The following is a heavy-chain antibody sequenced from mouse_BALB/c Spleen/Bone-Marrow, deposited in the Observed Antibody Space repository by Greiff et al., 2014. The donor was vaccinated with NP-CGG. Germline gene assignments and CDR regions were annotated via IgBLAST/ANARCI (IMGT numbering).Heavy chain of an antibody. CDR2: INPSNGRT. J-gene: IGHJ2*01. Sequence: QVQLQQPGAELVKPGASVKLSCKASGYTFTSYWMHWVKQRPGQGLEWIGEINPSNGRTNYNEKFKSKATLTVDKSSSTAYMQLSSLTSKDSAVYYCAGPFDYWGQGTTLTVSS. CDR1: GYTFTSYW. CDR3: AGPFDY. V-gene: IGHV1S81*02.